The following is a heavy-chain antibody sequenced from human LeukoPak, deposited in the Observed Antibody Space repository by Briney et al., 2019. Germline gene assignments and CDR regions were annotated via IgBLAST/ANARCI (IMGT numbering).Heavy chain of an antibody. J-gene: IGHJ1*01. D-gene: IGHD1/OR15-1a*01. V-gene: IGHV1-2*02. CDR2: INPNSGGT. CDR1: GYTFIGNY. Sequence: ASVKVSCKASGYTFIGNYMHWVRQAPGQGLEWMGWINPNSGGTNYAQKFQGRVTMTRDTSISTAYMELSRLRSDDTAVYYCARAGGEQSNPYFQHWGQGTLVTVSS. CDR3: ARAGGEQSNPYFQH.